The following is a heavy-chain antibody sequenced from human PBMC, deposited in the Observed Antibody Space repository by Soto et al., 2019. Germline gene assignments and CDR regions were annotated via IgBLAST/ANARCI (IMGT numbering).Heavy chain of an antibody. V-gene: IGHV3-30-3*01. CDR3: ARDHGMFLTYYYDGMDV. CDR2: ISYDGSTT. D-gene: IGHD3-10*02. Sequence: GVSLRLSCAASGFTFSRFSMHWVRQAPGQGLAWVPVISYDGSTTHYAESVKGRFNISRDDSKNTVYLQMNNLRGEDSAVYYCARDHGMFLTYYYDGMDVWGQGTTVTVSS. J-gene: IGHJ6*02. CDR1: GFTFSRFS.